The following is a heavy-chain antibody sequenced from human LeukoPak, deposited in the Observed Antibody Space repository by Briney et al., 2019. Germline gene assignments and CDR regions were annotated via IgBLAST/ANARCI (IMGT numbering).Heavy chain of an antibody. CDR1: GYTFTSYD. V-gene: IGHV1-8*01. J-gene: IGHJ5*02. Sequence: GASVKVSCKASGYTFTSYDINWVRQATGQGLEWMGWMNPNSDNTGYAQKFQGRVTMTRNTSISTAYMELSSLRSEDTAVYYCARVRSNYYDSSGYYYADWFDPWGQGTLVTVSS. D-gene: IGHD3-22*01. CDR2: MNPNSDNT. CDR3: ARVRSNYYDSSGYYYADWFDP.